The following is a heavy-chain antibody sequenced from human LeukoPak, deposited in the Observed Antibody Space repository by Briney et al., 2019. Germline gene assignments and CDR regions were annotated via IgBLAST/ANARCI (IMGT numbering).Heavy chain of an antibody. CDR3: ARVGGYYDSSGYVDY. D-gene: IGHD3-22*01. Sequence: PWASVKVSCKASGYTFTSYAMNWVRQAPGQGLEWMGWINTNTGNPTYAQGFTGRFVFPLDTSVSTAYLQISSLKAEDTAVYYCARVGGYYDSSGYVDYWGQGTLVTVSS. CDR1: GYTFTSYA. J-gene: IGHJ4*02. V-gene: IGHV7-4-1*02. CDR2: INTNTGNP.